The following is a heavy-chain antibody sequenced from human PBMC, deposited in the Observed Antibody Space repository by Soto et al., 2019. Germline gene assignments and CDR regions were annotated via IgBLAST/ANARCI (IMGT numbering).Heavy chain of an antibody. J-gene: IGHJ5*02. V-gene: IGHV1-18*01. CDR2: ISTYNGNT. CDR1: GYTFSSNG. Sequence: QVQLVQSGAEVKKPGASVKVSCKASGYTFSSNGISWVRQAPGQGLEWMGWISTYNGNTNYAQRLQGRVTMTTDPSTRTAYMELRSLRSDDTAVYFCARRNSSSYWFDPWGQGTLVTVSS. D-gene: IGHD6-6*01. CDR3: ARRNSSSYWFDP.